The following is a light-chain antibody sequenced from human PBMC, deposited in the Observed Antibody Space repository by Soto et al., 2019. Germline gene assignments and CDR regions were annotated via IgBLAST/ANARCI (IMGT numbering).Light chain of an antibody. J-gene: IGKJ1*01. CDR1: QGISNY. CDR2: AAS. Sequence: DIQMTQSPSSLSASVGDRVTITCWASQGISNYLAWYQQKPGKVPKLLIYAASTLQSGVPSRFSGSGSGTDFTLTISSLQPEDVATYYCQKYNSAPPAFGQGTKVEIK. CDR3: QKYNSAPPA. V-gene: IGKV1-27*01.